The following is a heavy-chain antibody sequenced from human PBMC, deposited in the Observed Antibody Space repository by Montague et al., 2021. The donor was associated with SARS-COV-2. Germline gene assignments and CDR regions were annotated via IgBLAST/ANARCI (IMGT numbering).Heavy chain of an antibody. CDR3: ARHSGGSEVSGLDF. V-gene: IGHV4-39*01. D-gene: IGHD3-10*01. Sequence: SETLSLTCTVSIRSITYYWAWIRQPPRKGLEWMGSIYPGGKMSYNSSLHSRVTMSVDTSENQFSLNLNSVTAADTAVYYCARHSGGSEVSGLDFWGQGTLVTVSS. J-gene: IGHJ4*02. CDR2: IYPGGKM. CDR1: IRSITYY.